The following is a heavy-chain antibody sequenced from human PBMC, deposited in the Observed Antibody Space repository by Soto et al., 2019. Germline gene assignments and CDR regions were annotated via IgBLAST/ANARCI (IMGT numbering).Heavy chain of an antibody. CDR2: ITDSAAST. J-gene: IGHJ4*02. CDR3: SKVLVHRYGCPFHY. D-gene: IGHD5-18*01. CDR1: RFTFSNYA. V-gene: IGHV3-23*01. Sequence: GGSLRLSCAASRFTFSNYAMSWVRQAPGKGLEWVSTITDSAASTYYADSVKGRCTISRDNSKNTLDLQINSLRAEDTAVYYCSKVLVHRYGCPFHYWCQRTLVTVSS.